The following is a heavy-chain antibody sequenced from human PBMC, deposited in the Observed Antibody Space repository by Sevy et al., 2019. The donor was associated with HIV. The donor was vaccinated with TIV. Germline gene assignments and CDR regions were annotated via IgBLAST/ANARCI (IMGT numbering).Heavy chain of an antibody. D-gene: IGHD3-10*01. J-gene: IGHJ4*02. CDR1: AFTFSSYA. CDR2: ISYDGNDK. V-gene: IGHV3-30*04. Sequence: GGSLRLSCAASAFTFSSYAMHWVRQAPGKGLEWVAVISYDGNDKDYADSVKGRFTISRDNSKNTVYLQMNSLRIEDTAVYYCARAQGVLLWFGEFPLWGPGTLVTVSS. CDR3: ARAQGVLLWFGEFPL.